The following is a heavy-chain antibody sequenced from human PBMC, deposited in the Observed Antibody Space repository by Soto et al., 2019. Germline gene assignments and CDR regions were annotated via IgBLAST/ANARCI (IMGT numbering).Heavy chain of an antibody. Sequence: GGSLRLSCAASGFTFSNAWMNWVRPAPGKGLEWVGRIKSKTDGGTTDYAAPVKGRFTISRDDSKNTLYLQMNSLKTEDTAVYYCTTVGQAGTTVSYYYGMDVWGQGTTVTVSS. D-gene: IGHD1-7*01. CDR3: TTVGQAGTTVSYYYGMDV. V-gene: IGHV3-15*07. CDR2: IKSKTDGGTT. J-gene: IGHJ6*02. CDR1: GFTFSNAW.